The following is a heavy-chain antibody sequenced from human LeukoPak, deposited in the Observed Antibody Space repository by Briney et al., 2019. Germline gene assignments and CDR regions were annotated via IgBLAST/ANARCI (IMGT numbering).Heavy chain of an antibody. J-gene: IGHJ6*03. CDR2: ISRSGSTK. CDR1: GFTFSDHN. V-gene: IGHV3-11*01. D-gene: IGHD3-22*01. CDR3: ARGRRDYDSSGYYMSPYYYYMDV. Sequence: PGGSLRLSCAASGFTFSDHNMRWIRQAPGKGLEWVSSISRSGSTKYYADSVKGRFTISRDNAKNSLYLQMNSLRAEDTAVYYCARGRRDYDSSGYYMSPYYYYMDVWGKGTTVTISS.